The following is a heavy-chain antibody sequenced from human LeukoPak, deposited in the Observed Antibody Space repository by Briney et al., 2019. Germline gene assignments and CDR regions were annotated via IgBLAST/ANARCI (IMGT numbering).Heavy chain of an antibody. CDR3: ARVLPVPYLLDS. CDR2: FFQSEKS. J-gene: IGHJ4*02. D-gene: IGHD3-10*02. V-gene: IGHV4-38-2*01. CDR1: GHSTTRGYY. Sequence: SETLSLTCDMSGHSTTRGYYWAWFRRSPGKGPEWIATFFQSEKSFYNASLESRVIMSLDTSKSQFSLNLTSVTAADTAVYYCARVLPVPYLLDSWGQGTHVTVSS.